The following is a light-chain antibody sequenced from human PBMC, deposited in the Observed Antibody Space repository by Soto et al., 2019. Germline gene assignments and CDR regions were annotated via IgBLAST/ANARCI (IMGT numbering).Light chain of an antibody. Sequence: QSVLTQPPSASGSPGQSVTISCTGTSSDVGGYHYVSWYQQHPGKAPKLMIHEVTKRPSGVPDRFSGSKSGNTAFLTVSGLQGEDAAYYYCSSYAGSNNLVFGGGTKLTVL. CDR3: SSYAGSNNLV. CDR2: EVT. J-gene: IGLJ2*01. CDR1: SSDVGGYHY. V-gene: IGLV2-8*01.